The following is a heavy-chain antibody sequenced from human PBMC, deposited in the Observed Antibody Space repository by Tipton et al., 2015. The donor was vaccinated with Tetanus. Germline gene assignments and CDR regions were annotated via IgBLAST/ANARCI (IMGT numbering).Heavy chain of an antibody. CDR1: GGSFSGYY. V-gene: IGHV4-34*01. CDR3: ASESGDGYNYYYYYGMDV. CDR2: INHSGST. D-gene: IGHD5-24*01. J-gene: IGHJ6*02. Sequence: TLSLTCAVYGGSFSGYYWSWIRQPPGKGLEWIGEINHSGSTNYNPSLKSRVTISVDTSKNQFSLKLSSVTAADTAVYYCASESGDGYNYYYYYGMDVWGQGTTVTVSS.